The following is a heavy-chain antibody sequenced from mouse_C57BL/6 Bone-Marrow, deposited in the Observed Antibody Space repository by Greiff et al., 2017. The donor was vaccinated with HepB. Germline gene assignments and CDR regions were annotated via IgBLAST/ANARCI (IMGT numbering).Heavy chain of an antibody. CDR3: AREGYYGLAY. J-gene: IGHJ3*01. CDR1: GFTFSDYG. V-gene: IGHV5-15*01. D-gene: IGHD1-2*01. CDR2: ISNLAYSI. Sequence: EVQGVESGGGLVQPGGSLKLSCAASGFTFSDYGMAWVRQAPRKGPEWVAFISNLAYSIYYADTVTGRFTISRENAKNTLYLEMSSLRSEDTAMYYCAREGYYGLAYWGQGTLVTVSA.